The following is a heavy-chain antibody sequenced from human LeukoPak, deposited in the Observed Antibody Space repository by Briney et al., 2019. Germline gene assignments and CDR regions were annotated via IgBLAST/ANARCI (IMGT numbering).Heavy chain of an antibody. V-gene: IGHV4-30-4*07. J-gene: IGHJ3*02. D-gene: IGHD6-6*01. Sequence: SETLSLTCTVSGGSISSGGYSWSWIRQPPGKGLEWIGYIYYSGSTYYNPSLKSRVTISVDTSKNQFSLKLSSVTAADTAVYYCARSLERRSIDAFDIWGQGTMVTVSS. CDR3: ARSLERRSIDAFDI. CDR2: IYYSGST. CDR1: GGSISSGGYS.